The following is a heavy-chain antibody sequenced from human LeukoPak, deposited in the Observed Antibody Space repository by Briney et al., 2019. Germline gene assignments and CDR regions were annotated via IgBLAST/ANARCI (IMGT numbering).Heavy chain of an antibody. CDR1: GYTFARYT. V-gene: IGHV7-4-1*02. D-gene: IGHD6-13*01. J-gene: IGHJ6*02. CDR3: AREFRQQLPTYGMDV. Sequence: ASVKVSCKASGYTFARYTLNWVRQAPGQGLEWMGWINTNTGNPTYAQGFTGRFVFSLDTSGSTAYLQINSLKAEDSAVYYCAREFRQQLPTYGMDVWGQGNTVTGSS. CDR2: INTNTGNP.